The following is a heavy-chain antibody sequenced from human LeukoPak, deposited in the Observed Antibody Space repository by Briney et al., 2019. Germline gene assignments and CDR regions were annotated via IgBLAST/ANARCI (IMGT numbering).Heavy chain of an antibody. D-gene: IGHD2-2*01. CDR1: GYTFTSYD. Sequence: ASVKVSCKASGYTFTSYDISWVRQATGQGLEWMGWMNPNSGNTGYAQKFQGRVTMTRNTSISTAYMELSSLRSEDTAVYYCATGDVVVPAADDAFDIWGQGTMVTVSS. CDR2: MNPNSGNT. V-gene: IGHV1-8*01. J-gene: IGHJ3*02. CDR3: ATGDVVVPAADDAFDI.